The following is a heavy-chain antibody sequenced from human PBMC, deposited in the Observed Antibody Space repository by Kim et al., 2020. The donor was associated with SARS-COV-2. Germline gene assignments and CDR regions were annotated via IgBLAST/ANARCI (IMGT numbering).Heavy chain of an antibody. V-gene: IGHV1-24*01. D-gene: IGHD3-22*01. CDR1: GYTLTELS. CDR3: ATAPPYYDSSGYYLDWFDP. Sequence: ASVKVSCKVSGYTLTELSMHWVRQAPGKGLEWMGGFDPEDGETIYAQKFQGRVTITEDTSTDTAYMELSSLRSEDTAVYYCATAPPYYDSSGYYLDWFDPWGQGTLVTVSS. J-gene: IGHJ5*02. CDR2: FDPEDGET.